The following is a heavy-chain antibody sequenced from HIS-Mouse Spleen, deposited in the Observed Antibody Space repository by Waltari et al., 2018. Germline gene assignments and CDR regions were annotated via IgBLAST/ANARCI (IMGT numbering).Heavy chain of an antibody. Sequence: QLQLQESGPGLVKPSETLSLTCTVSGGSISSSSYYWGCIRQPPGKGLEWIGSIYYSGSNSYNPSLKSRVTISVDTSKNQFSLKLSAVTAADTAVYYCAREIPYSSSWYDWYFDLWGRGTLVTVSS. CDR3: AREIPYSSSWYDWYFDL. CDR2: IYYSGSN. V-gene: IGHV4-39*07. D-gene: IGHD6-13*01. CDR1: GGSISSSSYY. J-gene: IGHJ2*01.